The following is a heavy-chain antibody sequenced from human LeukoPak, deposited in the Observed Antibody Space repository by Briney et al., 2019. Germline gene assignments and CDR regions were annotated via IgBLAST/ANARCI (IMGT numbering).Heavy chain of an antibody. J-gene: IGHJ4*02. Sequence: GAAVKVSCKSSGYTFNGYYMHWVRQAPGQGLEWMGCINPNSGGTNFAQKFQGRVTMTRDTSINTAYMELSRLRSDDTAVYFCARGMGFCSGGFCYAYWGQGTLVTVSS. V-gene: IGHV1-2*02. CDR2: INPNSGGT. D-gene: IGHD2-15*01. CDR1: GYTFNGYY. CDR3: ARGMGFCSGGFCYAY.